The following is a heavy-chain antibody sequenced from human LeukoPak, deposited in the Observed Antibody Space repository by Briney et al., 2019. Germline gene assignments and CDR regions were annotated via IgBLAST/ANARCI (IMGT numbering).Heavy chain of an antibody. CDR1: GFTFSSYT. CDR2: ISSGSGYI. CDR3: ANSPGYSSV. Sequence: GGSLRLSCAASGFTFSSYTMNWVRQAPGKGLEWVSSISSGSGYIYYADSLKGRFTISRDNAENSLCLQMNSLRAEDTAVYYCANSPGYSSVWGQGTTVTVSS. D-gene: IGHD6-13*01. V-gene: IGHV3-21*04. J-gene: IGHJ6*02.